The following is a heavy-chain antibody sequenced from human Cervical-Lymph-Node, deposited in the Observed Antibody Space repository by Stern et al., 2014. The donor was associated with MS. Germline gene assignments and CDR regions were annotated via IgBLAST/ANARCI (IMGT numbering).Heavy chain of an antibody. D-gene: IGHD3-16*01. CDR1: GYTFTNYY. CDR2: INPNGSVT. V-gene: IGHV1-46*01. CDR3: TRAVGGVGRE. Sequence: QVQLVQSGPEVKKPGASVMVSCKTSGYTFTNYYIHWVRQAPGQGLEWMGIINPNGSVTASAQKFQGRLTMTRDTSTTTVYMRLITLTSEDTAIYYCTRAVGGVGREWGQGTLVVVSS. J-gene: IGHJ4*02.